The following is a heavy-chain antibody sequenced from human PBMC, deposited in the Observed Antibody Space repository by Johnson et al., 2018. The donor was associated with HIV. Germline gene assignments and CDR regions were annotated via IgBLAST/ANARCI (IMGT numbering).Heavy chain of an antibody. V-gene: IGHV3-9*01. CDR3: ARGDYYDSSDAFDI. Sequence: VQLVESGGGLVQPGRSLRLSCAASGFTFDDYAMHWVRQAPGKGLEWVSGISWNSGSIGYADSVKGRFTISRDNSKNTLYLQMNSLRAEDTAVYYCARGDYYDSSDAFDIWGQGTMVTVSS. J-gene: IGHJ3*02. CDR2: ISWNSGSI. D-gene: IGHD3-22*01. CDR1: GFTFDDYA.